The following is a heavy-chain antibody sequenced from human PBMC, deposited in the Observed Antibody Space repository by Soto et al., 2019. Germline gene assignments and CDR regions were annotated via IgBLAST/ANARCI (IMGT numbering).Heavy chain of an antibody. CDR1: GFTVSSNY. D-gene: IGHD5-12*01. V-gene: IGHV3-66*01. CDR3: ARDIGGRWLRHGYYYYGMDV. Sequence: EVQLVESGGGLVQPGGSLRLSCAASGFTVSSNYMSWVRQAPGKGLEWVSVIYSGGSTYYADSVKGRFTISRDNSKNTLYLQMNSLRAEDTAVYYCARDIGGRWLRHGYYYYGMDVWGQGTTVTVSS. J-gene: IGHJ6*02. CDR2: IYSGGST.